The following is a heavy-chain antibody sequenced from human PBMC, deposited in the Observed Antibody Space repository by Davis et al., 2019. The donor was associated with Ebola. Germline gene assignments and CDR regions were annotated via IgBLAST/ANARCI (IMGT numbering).Heavy chain of an antibody. D-gene: IGHD3-22*01. V-gene: IGHV5-51*01. Sequence: PGGSLRLSCKGSGYGFGDYWIAWVRQTPGKGLEWMGIIYAGDSDTRYSPSFEGQVTISVDRYITTAYLQWRSLRASDTGTYYCARQESLYGSSDYWGQGSLVIVSS. CDR1: GYGFGDYW. J-gene: IGHJ4*02. CDR3: ARQESLYGSSDY. CDR2: IYAGDSDT.